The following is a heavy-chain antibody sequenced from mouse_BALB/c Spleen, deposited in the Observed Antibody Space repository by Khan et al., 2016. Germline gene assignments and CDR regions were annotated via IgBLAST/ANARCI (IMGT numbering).Heavy chain of an antibody. CDR1: GFDFSRYW. D-gene: IGHD2-1*01. V-gene: IGHV4-1*02. J-gene: IGHJ4*01. CDR3: ASPDGNPYAMEN. Sequence: EVQLQESGGGLVQPGGSLKLSCAASGFDFSRYWMSWVRQAPGQGLEWIGEINPDSSTINYTPSLKDKFIITRDNAKNTLYMQMSKVRSEDTALDYGASPDGNPYAMENWGPGTSVTVSS. CDR2: INPDSSTI.